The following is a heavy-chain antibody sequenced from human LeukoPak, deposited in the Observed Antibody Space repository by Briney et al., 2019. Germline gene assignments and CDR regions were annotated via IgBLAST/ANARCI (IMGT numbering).Heavy chain of an antibody. J-gene: IGHJ4*02. CDR3: ARDETGVGSGGIDF. Sequence: GGSLRLSCAASGFTFSSYAMSWVRQAPGKGLEWVAYISSGGSTIYYADSVRGRFTISRDSATNSLYLQMNSLGDEDTAVYYCARDETGVGSGGIDFWGQGTLVTVSS. V-gene: IGHV3-48*02. CDR2: ISSGGSTI. CDR1: GFTFSSYA. D-gene: IGHD2-8*02.